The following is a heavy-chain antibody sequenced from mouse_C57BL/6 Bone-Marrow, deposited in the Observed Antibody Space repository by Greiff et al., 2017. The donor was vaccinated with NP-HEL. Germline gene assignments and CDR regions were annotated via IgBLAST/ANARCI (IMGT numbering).Heavy chain of an antibody. V-gene: IGHV5-15*01. D-gene: IGHD1-1*01. J-gene: IGHJ2*01. CDR3: ARHPLITTVVAGDYFDY. CDR1: GFTFSDYG. CDR2: ISNLAYSI. Sequence: EVKLVESGGGLVQPGGSLKLSCAASGFTFSDYGMAWVRQAPRKGPEWVAFISNLAYSIYYADTVTGRFTISRENAKNTLYLEMSSLRSEDTAMYYCARHPLITTVVAGDYFDYWGQGTTLTVSS.